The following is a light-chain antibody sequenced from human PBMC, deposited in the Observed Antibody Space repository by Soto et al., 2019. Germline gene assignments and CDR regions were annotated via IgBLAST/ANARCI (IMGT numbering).Light chain of an antibody. J-gene: IGKJ5*01. Sequence: DIVMTRSPATLSVSPGERATLSCRASQSVNIYLAWYQQKPGQAPRLLIFGASSRATGIPARFSGSGSGTDFTLTISSLEPEDFAVYYCQQRSNWPITFGQGTRLEIK. CDR2: GAS. CDR3: QQRSNWPIT. CDR1: QSVNIY. V-gene: IGKV3-11*01.